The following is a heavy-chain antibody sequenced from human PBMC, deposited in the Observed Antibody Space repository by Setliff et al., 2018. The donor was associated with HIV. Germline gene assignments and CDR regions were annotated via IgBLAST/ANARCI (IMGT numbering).Heavy chain of an antibody. J-gene: IGHJ4*02. V-gene: IGHV4-38-2*02. CDR3: ARDVLDLATSVYGF. CDR2: IYHTGSS. D-gene: IGHD5-12*01. CDR1: GFSISSRYY. Sequence: PSETLSLTCDVSGFSISSRYYWGWIRQSPGKGLEWIGNIYHTGSSYYNPSLNDRATISLDTSKNQFSLKLNSVAAADTAVYYCARDVLDLATSVYGFWGQGIPVTVSS.